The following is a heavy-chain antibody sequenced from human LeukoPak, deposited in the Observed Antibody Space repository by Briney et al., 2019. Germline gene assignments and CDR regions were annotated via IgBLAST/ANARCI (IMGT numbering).Heavy chain of an antibody. V-gene: IGHV3-21*01. J-gene: IGHJ4*02. CDR3: ARDLEGRASPSSDH. CDR2: ISSSSSYI. D-gene: IGHD6-6*01. Sequence: GGSLRLSCAASGFTFSSYSMNWVRRAPGKGLEWVSSISSSSSYIYYADSVKGRFTISRDNAKNSLYLQMNSLRAEDTAVYYCARDLEGRASPSSDHWGQGTLVTVSS. CDR1: GFTFSSYS.